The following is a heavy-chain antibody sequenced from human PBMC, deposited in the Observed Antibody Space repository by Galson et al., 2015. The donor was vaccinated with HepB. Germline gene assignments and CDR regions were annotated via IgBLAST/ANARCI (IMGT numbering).Heavy chain of an antibody. CDR2: FYSGGST. CDR1: GFTVSSNY. CDR3: ASDRGSSAWWDALDI. Sequence: SLRLSCAGSGFTVSSNYMSWVRQAPGKGLEWVSVFYSGGSTYYADSVKGRFILSRDDFKNTVDLQMNSLSVEDTAVYYCASDRGSSAWWDALDIWGQGTLVTVSS. V-gene: IGHV3-66*01. J-gene: IGHJ3*02. D-gene: IGHD6-19*01.